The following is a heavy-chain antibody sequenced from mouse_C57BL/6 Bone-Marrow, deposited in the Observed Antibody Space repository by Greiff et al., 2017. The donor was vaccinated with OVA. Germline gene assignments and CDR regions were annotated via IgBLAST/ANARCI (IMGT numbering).Heavy chain of an antibody. Sequence: VQLQESGAELVRPGASVKLSCKASGYTFTDYYINWVKQRPGQGLEWIARIYPGSGNTYYNEKFKGKATLTAEKSSSTAYMQLSSLTSEDSAVYFCARVYGNYYYFDYWGQGTTLTVSS. D-gene: IGHD2-1*01. CDR3: ARVYGNYYYFDY. J-gene: IGHJ2*01. V-gene: IGHV1-76*01. CDR2: IYPGSGNT. CDR1: GYTFTDYY.